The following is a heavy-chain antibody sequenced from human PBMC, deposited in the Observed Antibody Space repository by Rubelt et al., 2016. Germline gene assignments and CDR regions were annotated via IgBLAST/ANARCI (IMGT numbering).Heavy chain of an antibody. D-gene: IGHD2-8*01. CDR1: GESFGYYY. J-gene: IGHJ3*02. Sequence: QVQLQQWGAGLLKPSETLSLTCAVYGESFGYYYWSWIRQPPGKGLEWIGYILYTGTTDYNPSLKDRVTISVDTSKSQFSCKVTSVTPEDTAVYYFARVWQVRAFDIWGQGTMVSVSS. CDR2: ILYTGTT. V-gene: IGHV4-34*12. CDR3: ARVWQVRAFDI.